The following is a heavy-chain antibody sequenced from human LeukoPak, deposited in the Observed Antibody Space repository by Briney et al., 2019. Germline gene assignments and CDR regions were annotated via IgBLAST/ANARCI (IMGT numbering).Heavy chain of an antibody. CDR2: ISYDGSNK. J-gene: IGHJ4*02. CDR1: GFTFSSYG. Sequence: SGGSLRLSCAASGFTFSSYGMHWVRQAPGKGLEWVAVISYDGSNKHYADSVKGRFTISRDNSKNTLYLQMNSLRAEDTAVYYCARDGVVRDCSSTSCPPTYWGRGTLVTVSS. CDR3: ARDGVVRDCSSTSCPPTY. V-gene: IGHV3-30*19. D-gene: IGHD2-2*01.